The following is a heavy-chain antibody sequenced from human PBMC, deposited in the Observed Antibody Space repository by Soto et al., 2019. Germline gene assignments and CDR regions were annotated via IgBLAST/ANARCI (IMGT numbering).Heavy chain of an antibody. V-gene: IGHV3-30*18. CDR1: GFTFSSYG. J-gene: IGHJ5*02. D-gene: IGHD4-4*01. Sequence: QVQLVESGGGVVQPGRSLRLSCAASGFTFSSYGMHWVRQAPGKGLEWVAVISYDGSNKYYADSVKGRFTISSANSTNTLYRQMNSLRAEDTAVYYCAKGADYSNWFDHWGQGTLVTVSS. CDR3: AKGADYSNWFDH. CDR2: ISYDGSNK.